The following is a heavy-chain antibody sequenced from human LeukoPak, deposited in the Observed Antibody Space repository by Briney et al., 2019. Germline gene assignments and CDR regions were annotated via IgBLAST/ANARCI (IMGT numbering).Heavy chain of an antibody. CDR3: ARGGRIAVAGFDY. J-gene: IGHJ4*02. D-gene: IGHD6-19*01. CDR1: GGSISSGSYY. Sequence: SQTLSLTCTVSGGSISSGSYYWSWIRQPARKGLEWIGRIYTSGSTNYNPSLKSRVTMSVDTSKNQFSLKLSSVTAADTAVYYCARGGRIAVAGFDYWGQGTLVTVSS. V-gene: IGHV4-61*02. CDR2: IYTSGST.